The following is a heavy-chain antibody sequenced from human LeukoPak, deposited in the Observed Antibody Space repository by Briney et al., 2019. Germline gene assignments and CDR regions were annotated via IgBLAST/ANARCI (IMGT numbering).Heavy chain of an antibody. D-gene: IGHD3-10*01. Sequence: PGGSLRLSCTASGFTFSGAWMTWVRQAPGKGLEWVSGISPSGDITYYADSVKGRFTISRDNSKNTLYLEVISLTAEDTAVYYCAKDDAWLRFGEWSQGTLVTVSS. CDR2: ISPSGDIT. CDR3: AKDDAWLRFGE. CDR1: GFTFSGAW. J-gene: IGHJ4*02. V-gene: IGHV3-23*01.